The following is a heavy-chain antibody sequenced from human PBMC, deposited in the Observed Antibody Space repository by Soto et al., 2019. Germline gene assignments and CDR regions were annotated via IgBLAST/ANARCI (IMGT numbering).Heavy chain of an antibody. J-gene: IGHJ6*04. CDR2: ISYDETNE. Sequence: GVTLILSCLSSVFTFFSNLIHLFLQAPVNGLEWVAVISYDETNEHYVDSVKCRFTISRDNSKSILYLQMNRLRPEDKAVYKCAKDLRTKIYDYGMDGCGKGNTVIVSS. V-gene: IGHV3-30*18. CDR3: AKDLRTKIYDYGMDG. CDR1: VFTFFSNL.